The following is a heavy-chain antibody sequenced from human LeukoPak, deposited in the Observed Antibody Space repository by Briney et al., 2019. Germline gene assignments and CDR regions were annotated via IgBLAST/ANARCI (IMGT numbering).Heavy chain of an antibody. CDR3: ARGELPRIGIRVGDDAFDI. D-gene: IGHD1-26*01. CDR2: ISSSSSTI. CDR1: GFTFSSYS. J-gene: IGHJ3*02. V-gene: IGHV3-48*01. Sequence: GGSLRLSCAASGFTFSSYSMNWVRQAPGKGLEWVSYISSSSSTIYYADSVKGRFTISRDNAKNSLYLQMNSLRAEDTAVYYCARGELPRIGIRVGDDAFDIWGQGTMVTVSS.